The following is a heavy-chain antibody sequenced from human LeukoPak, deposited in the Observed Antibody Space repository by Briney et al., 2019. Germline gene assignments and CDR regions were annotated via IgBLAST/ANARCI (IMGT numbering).Heavy chain of an antibody. CDR2: INHSGST. CDR3: ARGYSYGPMPHN. J-gene: IGHJ4*02. D-gene: IGHD5-18*01. Sequence: SETLSLTCAVYGGSFSGYYWSWIRQPPGKGLEWVGEINHSGSTNYNPSLKSRVTISVDTSKNQFSLKLNSVTAADTAVYYCARGYSYGPMPHNWGQGTLVTVSS. CDR1: GGSFSGYY. V-gene: IGHV4-34*01.